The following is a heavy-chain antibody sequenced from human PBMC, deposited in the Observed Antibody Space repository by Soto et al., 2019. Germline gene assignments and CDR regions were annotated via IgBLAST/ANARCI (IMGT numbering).Heavy chain of an antibody. Sequence: GGSLRLSCSASGFSFSSYILNWVRQAPGKGLEWVSSITSSSSYIYYADSVRGRFTISRDNAKNSLYLEMISLRAEDTAVYYCATGGDSSGFQSYSYSGMDVWGQGTTVTVSS. CDR3: ATGGDSSGFQSYSYSGMDV. V-gene: IGHV3-21*01. J-gene: IGHJ6*02. CDR2: ITSSSSYI. D-gene: IGHD3-22*01. CDR1: GFSFSSYI.